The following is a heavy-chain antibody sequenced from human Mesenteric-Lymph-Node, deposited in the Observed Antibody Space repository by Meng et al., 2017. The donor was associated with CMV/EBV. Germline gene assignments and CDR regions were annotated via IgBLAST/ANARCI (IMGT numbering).Heavy chain of an antibody. CDR1: GYTVTEYD. J-gene: IGHJ3*02. CDR3: ARGMNNDFWSGAFDM. Sequence: ASVKVSCKASGYTVTEYDINWVRQATGQGLEWMGWMNSNSGTTGYAQKFQGRVTMTRNSSISTAFMELSSLRAEDTALYYCARGMNNDFWSGAFDMWGQGTMVTVSS. V-gene: IGHV1-8*01. CDR2: MNSNSGTT. D-gene: IGHD3-3*01.